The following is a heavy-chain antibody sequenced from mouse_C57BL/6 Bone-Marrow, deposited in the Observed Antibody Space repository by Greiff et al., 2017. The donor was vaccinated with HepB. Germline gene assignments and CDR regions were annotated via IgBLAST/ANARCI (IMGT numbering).Heavy chain of an antibody. D-gene: IGHD2-3*01. J-gene: IGHJ3*01. CDR1: GFTFSDFY. CDR2: SRNKANDYTT. CDR3: ARDAEDGYPWFAY. V-gene: IGHV7-1*01. Sequence: EVMLVESGGGLVQSGRSLRLSCATSGFTFSDFYMEWVRQAPGKGLEWIAASRNKANDYTTEYSASVKGRFIVSRDTSQSILDLQMNALRAEDTAIYYCARDAEDGYPWFAYWGQGTLVTVSA.